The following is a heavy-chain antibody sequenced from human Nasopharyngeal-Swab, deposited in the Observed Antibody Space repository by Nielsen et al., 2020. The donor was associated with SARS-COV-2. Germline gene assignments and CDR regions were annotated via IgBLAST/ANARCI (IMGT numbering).Heavy chain of an antibody. CDR1: GFTFSSYA. V-gene: IGHV3-30*04. Sequence: GGSLRLSCAASGFTFSSYAMHWVRQAPGKGLEWVAVISYDGSNKYYADSVKGRFTISRDNSKNTLFLQMNSLGAEDTAVYYCAREPSFYSSGWGYYFDYWGQGTLVTVSS. CDR2: ISYDGSNK. D-gene: IGHD6-19*01. J-gene: IGHJ4*02. CDR3: AREPSFYSSGWGYYFDY.